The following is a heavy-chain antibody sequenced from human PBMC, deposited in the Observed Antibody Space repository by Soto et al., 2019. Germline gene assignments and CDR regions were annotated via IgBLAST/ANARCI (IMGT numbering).Heavy chain of an antibody. V-gene: IGHV1-69*08. D-gene: IGHD3-10*01. J-gene: IGHJ6*04. CDR1: GGTFGRYT. CDR2: IIPILETA. Sequence: QVQLVQSGAEVKKPGSSVKVSCKASGGTFGRYTLSWVRQAPGQGLEWMGWIIPILETANYARRFQGRLTIPAYTSTGIAYMDLSRLKSADPGVYYCAPGGKLGGDFDVWGKGTPVTVSS. CDR3: APGGKLGGDFDV.